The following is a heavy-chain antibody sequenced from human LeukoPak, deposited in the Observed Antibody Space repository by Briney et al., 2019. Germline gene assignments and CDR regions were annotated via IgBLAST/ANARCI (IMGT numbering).Heavy chain of an antibody. D-gene: IGHD4-11*01. CDR2: IDDGSGKT. CDR3: ARDGMTTETPPRDLDY. CDR1: GFTFSTST. Sequence: GTSVKVSCKASGFTFSTSTVEWVRQARGQRREWIGCIDDGSGKTNYAQKFHERIIFTRDMSTSTAYMELSSLTSDDTAVYYCARDGMTTETPPRDLDYWGQGTLVIVSS. J-gene: IGHJ4*02. V-gene: IGHV1-58*01.